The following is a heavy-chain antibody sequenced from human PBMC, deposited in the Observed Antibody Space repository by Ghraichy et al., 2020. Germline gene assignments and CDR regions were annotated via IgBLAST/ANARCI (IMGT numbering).Heavy chain of an antibody. CDR2: VHYSGRT. CDR3: VRRRLELGDLYYGLDV. Sequence: SPTLSLTCTVSGDSISSPSFYWGWIRHAPGKRLEWIGSVHYSGRTYYNPSLESRLTVSVDTSKNQLSLRLTSVTAADTAVYYCVRRRLELGDLYYGLDVWGQGTTVTVSS. V-gene: IGHV4-39*01. CDR1: GDSISSPSFY. D-gene: IGHD1-26*01. J-gene: IGHJ6*02.